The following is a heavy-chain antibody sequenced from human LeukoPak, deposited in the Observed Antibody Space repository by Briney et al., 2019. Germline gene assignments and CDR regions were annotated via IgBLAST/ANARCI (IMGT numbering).Heavy chain of an antibody. J-gene: IGHJ4*02. CDR2: IYYSGST. CDR3: ARDREVGFDY. Sequence: SETLSLTCTVSGGSISSYFWSWVRQPPGTGLEWIGYIYYSGSTNYNPSLKSRVTISVDTSKKQFSLKLSSVTAADTAVYYCARDREVGFDYWGQGTLVTVSS. D-gene: IGHD3-10*01. V-gene: IGHV4-59*01. CDR1: GGSISSYF.